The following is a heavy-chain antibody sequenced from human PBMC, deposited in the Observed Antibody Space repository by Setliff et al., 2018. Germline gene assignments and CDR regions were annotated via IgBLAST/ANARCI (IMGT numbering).Heavy chain of an antibody. CDR1: GGSISSSSYY. Sequence: SETLSLTCTVSGGSISSSSYYWGWIRQPPGKGLEWIGSIYYSGSTYYNPSLKSRVTISVDTAKNQFSLKLSSVTAADTAVYYCARERMYYNFWSGYYAQNDAFDIWGQGTMVTVSS. D-gene: IGHD3-3*01. J-gene: IGHJ3*02. CDR2: IYYSGST. CDR3: ARERMYYNFWSGYYAQNDAFDI. V-gene: IGHV4-39*02.